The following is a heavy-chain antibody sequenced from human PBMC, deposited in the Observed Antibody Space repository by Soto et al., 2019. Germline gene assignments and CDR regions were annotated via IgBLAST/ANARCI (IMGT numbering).Heavy chain of an antibody. CDR1: GFTFSSYW. D-gene: IGHD3-22*01. CDR3: ARETYYYDSSGYYYGSHFDY. CDR2: IKQDGSEK. V-gene: IGHV3-7*05. J-gene: IGHJ4*02. Sequence: GGSLRLSCAASGFTFSSYWMSWVRQAPGKGLEWVANIKQDGSEKYYVDSVKGRFTISRDNAKNSLYLQMNSLRAEDTAVYYCARETYYYDSSGYYYGSHFDYWGQGTLVTVSS.